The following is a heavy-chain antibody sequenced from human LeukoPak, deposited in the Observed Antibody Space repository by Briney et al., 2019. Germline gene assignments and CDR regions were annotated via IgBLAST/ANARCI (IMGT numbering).Heavy chain of an antibody. Sequence: ASVKVSCKASGYTFTSYYIYWMRQAHGHGLDWMGIINPSGGRTNYAHKFQGRVTMTRDMSTSTVYMELSSLRSEDTAVYYCARGDYVWGSYRHDAFDIWGQGTMVTVSS. CDR2: INPSGGRT. CDR3: ARGDYVWGSYRHDAFDI. V-gene: IGHV1-46*01. J-gene: IGHJ3*02. D-gene: IGHD3-16*02. CDR1: GYTFTSYY.